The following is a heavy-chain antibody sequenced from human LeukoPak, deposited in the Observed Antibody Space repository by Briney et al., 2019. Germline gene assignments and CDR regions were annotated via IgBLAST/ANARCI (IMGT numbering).Heavy chain of an antibody. Sequence: GGSLRLSCAASGFTFSSYGMHWVRQAPGKVLEWVAFIRYDGSNKYYADSVKGRFTISRDNSKNTLYLQMYSLRAEDTAVYYCAKEDSTHPGYWGQGTLVTVSS. CDR2: IRYDGSNK. CDR1: GFTFSSYG. CDR3: AKEDSTHPGY. V-gene: IGHV3-30*02. J-gene: IGHJ4*02. D-gene: IGHD6-13*01.